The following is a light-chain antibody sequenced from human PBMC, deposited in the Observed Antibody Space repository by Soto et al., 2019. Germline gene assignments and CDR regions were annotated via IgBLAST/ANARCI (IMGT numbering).Light chain of an antibody. CDR2: GAS. Sequence: EIVLTQSPGTLSLSPGKRATLSCRASQSISSSYLAWYQQRPGQAPRLLIYGASSRATGIPDRFSGSGSGTEFTRTISRLEPEDVAVYYCQQYGSSSWTFGQGTKVDIK. V-gene: IGKV3-20*01. CDR1: QSISSSY. J-gene: IGKJ1*01. CDR3: QQYGSSSWT.